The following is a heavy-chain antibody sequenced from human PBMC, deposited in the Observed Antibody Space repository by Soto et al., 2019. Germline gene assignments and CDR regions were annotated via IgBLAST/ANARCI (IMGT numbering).Heavy chain of an antibody. D-gene: IGHD3-9*01. Sequence: GGSLRLSCAASGFTFSSYWMHWVRQAPGKGLVWVSRINSDGSSTSYADSVKGRFTISRDNAKNTLYLQMNSLRAEDTAVYYCRGEANFDWLPQYYYYYMDVWGKGTTVTVSS. CDR2: INSDGSST. CDR1: GFTFSSYW. V-gene: IGHV3-74*01. CDR3: RGEANFDWLPQYYYYYMDV. J-gene: IGHJ6*03.